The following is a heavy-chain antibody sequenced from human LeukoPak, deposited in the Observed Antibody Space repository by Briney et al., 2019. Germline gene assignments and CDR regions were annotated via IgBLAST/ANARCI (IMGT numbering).Heavy chain of an antibody. J-gene: IGHJ4*02. D-gene: IGHD3-10*01. CDR1: GYTFTSYG. CDR2: ISAYNGNT. Sequence: ASVKVSCKASGYTFTSYGISWVRQAPGQGLEWMGWISAYNGNTNYAQKLQGRVTMTTDTSTSTAYMELRSLRSEDTAVYYCARDRGGRYGSGSPNYWGQGTLVTVSS. V-gene: IGHV1-18*01. CDR3: ARDRGGRYGSGSPNY.